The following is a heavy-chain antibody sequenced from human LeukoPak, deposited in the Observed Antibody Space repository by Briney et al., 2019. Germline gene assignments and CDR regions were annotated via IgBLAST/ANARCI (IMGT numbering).Heavy chain of an antibody. CDR3: ASLYGDRGFDP. CDR1: GGSISSSSYS. D-gene: IGHD4-17*01. V-gene: IGHV4-39*07. Sequence: SETLSLTCTVSGGSISSSSYSWGWIRQPPGKGLEWIGNIYYSGSTYYNPSLKSRVTISVDTSKNQFSLKLSSVTAADTAVYYCASLYGDRGFDPWGQGTLVTVSS. CDR2: IYYSGST. J-gene: IGHJ5*02.